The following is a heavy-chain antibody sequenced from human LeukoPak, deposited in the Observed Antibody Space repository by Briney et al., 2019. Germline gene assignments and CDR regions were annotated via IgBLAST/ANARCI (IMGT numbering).Heavy chain of an antibody. Sequence: GGSLRLSCAASGFTFSIYWMHWVRQAPGKGLVWVSRINSDGRRTSYADSVKGRFTISRDNAKNTLYLQMNSLRAEDTAVYYCARLGSWYRRDDYWGQGTLVTVSS. J-gene: IGHJ4*02. CDR2: INSDGRRT. CDR1: GFTFSIYW. V-gene: IGHV3-74*01. D-gene: IGHD6-13*01. CDR3: ARLGSWYRRDDY.